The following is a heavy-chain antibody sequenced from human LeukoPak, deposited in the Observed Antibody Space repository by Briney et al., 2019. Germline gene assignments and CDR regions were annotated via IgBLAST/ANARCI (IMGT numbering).Heavy chain of an antibody. V-gene: IGHV4-4*07. CDR1: ADSITNYY. CDR2: ISSSGST. CDR3: ARGPYSYDSSGAFDI. Sequence: PSETLSLTCSVSADSITNYYWNWIRQPAGKGLEWIGRISSSGSTNYNPSLKSRVTISVDTSKNQFSLKLSSVTAADTAVYFCARGPYSYDSSGAFDIWGQGTMVTVSS. J-gene: IGHJ3*02. D-gene: IGHD3-22*01.